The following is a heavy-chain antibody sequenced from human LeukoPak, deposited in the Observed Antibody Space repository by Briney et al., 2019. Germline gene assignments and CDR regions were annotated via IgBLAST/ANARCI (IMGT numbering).Heavy chain of an antibody. CDR1: GFTFSSYW. CDR3: ARAKGSSWYRADAFDI. J-gene: IGHJ3*02. V-gene: IGHV3-74*01. CDR2: INTDGSST. Sequence: GGSLRLSCAASGFTFSSYWMHWVRQAPGKGLVWVSRINTDGSSTSYADSVKGRFTISRDNAKNTLYLQMNSLRAEDTAVYYCARAKGSSWYRADAFDIWGQGTMVTVSS. D-gene: IGHD6-13*01.